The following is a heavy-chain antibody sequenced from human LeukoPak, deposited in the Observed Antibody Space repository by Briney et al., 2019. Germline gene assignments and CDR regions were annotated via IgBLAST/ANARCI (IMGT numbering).Heavy chain of an antibody. V-gene: IGHV3-23*01. J-gene: IGHJ4*02. CDR2: ISGSGGST. D-gene: IGHD4-17*01. Sequence: EGSLRLSCAASGFTFSSYAMSWVRQAPGKGLEWVSAISGSGGSTYYADSVKGRFTISRDNSKNTLYLQMNSLRAEDTAVYYCAKGGIDYGDYEGYFDYWGQGTLVTVSS. CDR3: AKGGIDYGDYEGYFDY. CDR1: GFTFSSYA.